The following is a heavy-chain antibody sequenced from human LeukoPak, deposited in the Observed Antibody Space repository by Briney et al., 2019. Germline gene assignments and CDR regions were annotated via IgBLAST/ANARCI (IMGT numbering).Heavy chain of an antibody. Sequence: SETLSLTCTVSGGSISTYYWSWLRQPPGKGLEWIGYVYYSGSTNYNPTLKSRVTISVDTSKNQFSLELSSVTAADTAVYYCARGKNGGNSEFLDYWGQGTLVTVSS. V-gene: IGHV4-59*12. J-gene: IGHJ4*02. D-gene: IGHD4-23*01. CDR3: ARGKNGGNSEFLDY. CDR2: VYYSGST. CDR1: GGSISTYY.